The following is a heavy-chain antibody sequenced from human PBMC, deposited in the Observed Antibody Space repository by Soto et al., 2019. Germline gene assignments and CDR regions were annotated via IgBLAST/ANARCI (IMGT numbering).Heavy chain of an antibody. CDR3: ARDSPPYYYDSSGGI. CDR2: IDYSGST. V-gene: IGHV4-31*03. Sequence: PSETLSLTCTVSGGSISSGGYYWSWLRQHPGKGLEGIGYIDYSGSTYYNPSLKRRVTVSVDTTKNPFSLELSSVTAADTAVYYCARDSPPYYYDSSGGIWGQGTMVTVSS. CDR1: GGSISSGGYY. J-gene: IGHJ3*02. D-gene: IGHD3-22*01.